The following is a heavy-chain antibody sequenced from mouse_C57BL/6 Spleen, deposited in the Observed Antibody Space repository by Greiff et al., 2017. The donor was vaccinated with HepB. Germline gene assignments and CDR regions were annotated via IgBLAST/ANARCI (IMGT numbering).Heavy chain of an antibody. CDR3: ARDYYGSSYYFDY. CDR2: IDPSDSYT. J-gene: IGHJ2*01. Sequence: QVQLQQPGAELVKPGASVKLSCKASGYTFTSYWMQWVKQRPGQGLEWIGEIDPSDSYTNYNQKFKDKATLTVDKSSSTAYMQLSSLTSEDSAVYYCARDYYGSSYYFDYWGQGTTLTVSS. V-gene: IGHV1-50*01. D-gene: IGHD1-1*01. CDR1: GYTFTSYW.